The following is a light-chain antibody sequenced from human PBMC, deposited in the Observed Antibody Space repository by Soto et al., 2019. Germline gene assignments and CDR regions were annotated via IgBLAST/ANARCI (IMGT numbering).Light chain of an antibody. V-gene: IGKV3-15*01. J-gene: IGKJ5*01. Sequence: EIVMTQSPATLAVSPGERATLSCRASQRVSSNLAWYQQKPGQAPRLLIYGASTRATGIPGRFSGSGSGREFTLTISSLQSEDFAVYYCQQYNTWPPITFGQGTRLEMK. CDR2: GAS. CDR1: QRVSSN. CDR3: QQYNTWPPIT.